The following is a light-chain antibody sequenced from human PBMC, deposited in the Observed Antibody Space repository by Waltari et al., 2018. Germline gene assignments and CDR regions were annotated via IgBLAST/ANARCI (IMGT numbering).Light chain of an antibody. V-gene: IGLV3-1*01. J-gene: IGLJ3*02. CDR2: EDK. CDR3: QTWDGTTAV. CDR1: QLGHHF. Sequence: SYELTQPPSVSVSPGQTASITCPGDQLGHHFASWYQQKPGQSPVVVIYEDKKRPSGLPERFSGSNSGNAATLTISGTQAVDEADYYCQTWDGTTAVFGGGTKLTVL.